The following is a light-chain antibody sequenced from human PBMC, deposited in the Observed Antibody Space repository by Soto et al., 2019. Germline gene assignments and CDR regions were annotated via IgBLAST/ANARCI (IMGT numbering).Light chain of an antibody. V-gene: IGKV1-33*01. CDR2: DAS. CDR1: HDISNY. Sequence: DTQMTQSPSSLSASVGDRVTITCQASHDISNYLNWYQQKPGKAPKLLIYDASHLAAGVPSSFRGSGHGTDFTFTISSLQADDFATYYCQQYDSVPLTFGGGTTVDLK. CDR3: QQYDSVPLT. J-gene: IGKJ4*01.